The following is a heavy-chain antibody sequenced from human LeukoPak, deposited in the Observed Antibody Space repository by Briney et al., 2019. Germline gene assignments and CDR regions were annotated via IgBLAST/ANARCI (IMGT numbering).Heavy chain of an antibody. J-gene: IGHJ4*02. CDR2: IRYDGSNE. CDR1: GFTFSSYG. CDR3: ARRHSSGFDY. D-gene: IGHD6-19*01. Sequence: PGGSLRLSCAASGFTFSSYGVHWVRQAPGKGLEWVAFIRYDGSNEYYADSVKGRFTISRDNSKNTLYLQMNSLRAEDTAVYYCARRHSSGFDYWGQGTLVTVSS. V-gene: IGHV3-30*02.